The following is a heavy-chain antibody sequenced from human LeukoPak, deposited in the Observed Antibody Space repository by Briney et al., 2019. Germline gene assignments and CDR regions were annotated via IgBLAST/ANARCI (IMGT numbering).Heavy chain of an antibody. J-gene: IGHJ2*01. CDR2: IIPIFGTA. CDR1: GGTFSSYA. Sequence: SVKVSCKASGGTFSSYAISWVRQAPGQGLEWIGGIIPIFGTANYAQKFQGRVTITADESTSTAYMELSSLRSEDTAVYYCARARVGSYGGNSYFDLWGRGTLVTVSS. CDR3: ARARVGSYGGNSYFDL. D-gene: IGHD4-23*01. V-gene: IGHV1-69*13.